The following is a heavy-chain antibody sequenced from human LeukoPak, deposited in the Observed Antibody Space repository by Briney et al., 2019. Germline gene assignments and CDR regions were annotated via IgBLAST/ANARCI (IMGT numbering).Heavy chain of an antibody. CDR1: GGSISSGDYY. CDR3: ARETVTEYYYYYMDV. CDR2: IYYSGST. Sequence: PSETLSLTCTVSGGSISSGDYYWSWIRQPPGKGLEWIGYIYYSGSTYYNPSLKSRVTISVDTSKNQFSLKLSSVTAADTAVYYCARETVTEYYYYYMDVWGKGTTITVSS. D-gene: IGHD4-11*01. J-gene: IGHJ6*03. V-gene: IGHV4-30-4*08.